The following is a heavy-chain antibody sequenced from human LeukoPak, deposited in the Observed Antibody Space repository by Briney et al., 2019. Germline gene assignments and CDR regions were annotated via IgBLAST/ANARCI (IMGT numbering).Heavy chain of an antibody. Sequence: TGGSLRLSCSASGFTFSTYWMSWVRQAPGKGLEWVANMRRDGNEIYYLDSVRGRFTISRDNSKNTLYLQMNSLRAEDTAVYYCAKANVVAAMADWFDPWGQGTLVTVSS. CDR3: AKANVVAAMADWFDP. CDR2: MRRDGNEI. V-gene: IGHV3-7*03. CDR1: GFTFSTYW. D-gene: IGHD2-15*01. J-gene: IGHJ5*02.